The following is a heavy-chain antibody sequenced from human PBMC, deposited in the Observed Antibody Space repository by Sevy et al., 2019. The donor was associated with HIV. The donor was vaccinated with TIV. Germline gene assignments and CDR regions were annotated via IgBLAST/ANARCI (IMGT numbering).Heavy chain of an antibody. J-gene: IGHJ1*01. Sequence: GGSLRLSCAASGFSLSTYWMSWVRQAPGKGLEWVANIKQDGSVKYYVDSVKGRFTISRDNARNFLYLQMNSLRAADTALYYCVRAIAADGSFWGQGTLVTVSS. CDR1: GFSLSTYW. CDR3: VRAIAADGSF. D-gene: IGHD6-13*01. CDR2: IKQDGSVK. V-gene: IGHV3-7*01.